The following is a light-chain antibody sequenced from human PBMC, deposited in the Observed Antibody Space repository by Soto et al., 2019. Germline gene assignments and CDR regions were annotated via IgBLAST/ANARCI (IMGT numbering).Light chain of an antibody. CDR1: QSVSSSY. CDR2: GAS. J-gene: IGKJ1*01. Sequence: EIVLTQSPGTLSLSPGEGATLSCRASQSVSSSYLAWYQQKPGQAPRLLIYGASSRATGTPDRFSGSGSGTDFTLTISRLEPEDFAVYYCQQYGSSLTWTFGQGTKVDI. V-gene: IGKV3-20*01. CDR3: QQYGSSLTWT.